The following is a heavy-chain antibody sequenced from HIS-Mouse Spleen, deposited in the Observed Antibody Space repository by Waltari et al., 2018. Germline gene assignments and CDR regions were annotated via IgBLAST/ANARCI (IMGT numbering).Heavy chain of an antibody. CDR1: GFTFSSYG. J-gene: IGHJ4*02. D-gene: IGHD1-26*01. Sequence: QVQLVESGGGVVQPGRSLRLSCAASGFTFSSYGMHWVGQAPGKGLEWGAVISYDGSNKYYADSVKGRFTISRDNSNNTLYLQMNSLRAEDTAVYYCAKVNSGSYYFDYWGQGTLVTVSS. CDR3: AKVNSGSYYFDY. CDR2: ISYDGSNK. V-gene: IGHV3-30*18.